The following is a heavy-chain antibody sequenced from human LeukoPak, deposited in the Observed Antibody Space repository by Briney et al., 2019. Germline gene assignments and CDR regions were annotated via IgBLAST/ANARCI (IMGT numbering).Heavy chain of an antibody. CDR2: IIPIFGTA. CDR1: GYTFTSYG. Sequence: SVKVSCKASGYTFTSYGISWVRQAPGQGLEWMGGIIPIFGTANYAQKFQGRVTITADESTSTAYMELSSLRSEDTAVYYCARGQRGINSYFDYWGQGTLVTVSS. J-gene: IGHJ4*02. CDR3: ARGQRGINSYFDY. D-gene: IGHD3-16*01. V-gene: IGHV1-69*13.